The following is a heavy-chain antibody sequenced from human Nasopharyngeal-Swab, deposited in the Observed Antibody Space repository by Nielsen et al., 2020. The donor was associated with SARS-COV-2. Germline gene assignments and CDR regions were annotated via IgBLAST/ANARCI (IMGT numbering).Heavy chain of an antibody. CDR3: ARGRCSSTSCRGCSGGSCYYGMDV. Sequence: SETLSLTCTVSGGSISSGGYYWNWIRQHPGKGLEWIGYLYYSGSTYYNPSLKSRVTISVDTSKNQLTLKLSSVAAADTAVYYCARGRCSSTSCRGCSGGSCYYGMDVWGQGTTVTVSS. CDR2: LYYSGST. V-gene: IGHV4-31*03. CDR1: GGSISSGGYY. J-gene: IGHJ6*02. D-gene: IGHD2-2*01.